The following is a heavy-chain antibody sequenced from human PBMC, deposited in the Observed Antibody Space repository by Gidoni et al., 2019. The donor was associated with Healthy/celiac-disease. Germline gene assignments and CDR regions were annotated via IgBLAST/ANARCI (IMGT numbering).Heavy chain of an antibody. CDR3: AKGDMGWFDP. V-gene: IGHV4-39*01. J-gene: IGHJ5*02. Sequence: QLQLQESGPGLVKPSETLSLPCTVSGGSISSSSYYWGWIRQPPGKGLEWIGSIYYSGSTYYNPSLKSRVTISVDTSKNQFSLKLSSVTAADTAVYYCAKGDMGWFDPWGQGTLVTVSS. CDR2: IYYSGST. D-gene: IGHD2-15*01. CDR1: GGSISSSSYY.